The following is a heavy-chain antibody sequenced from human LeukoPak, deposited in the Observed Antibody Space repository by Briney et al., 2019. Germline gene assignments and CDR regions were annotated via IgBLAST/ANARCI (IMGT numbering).Heavy chain of an antibody. Sequence: GGSLRLSCGASGFTFEDYAMHWVRQAPGKGLEWVSGISWNSKNIGYADSVKGRFTISRDNAKNSLHLQMNSLRAEDTAVYYCAKTFLYYYYYIDVWGKGTTVTVSS. D-gene: IGHD2/OR15-2a*01. V-gene: IGHV3-9*01. J-gene: IGHJ6*03. CDR1: GFTFEDYA. CDR2: ISWNSKNI. CDR3: AKTFLYYYYYIDV.